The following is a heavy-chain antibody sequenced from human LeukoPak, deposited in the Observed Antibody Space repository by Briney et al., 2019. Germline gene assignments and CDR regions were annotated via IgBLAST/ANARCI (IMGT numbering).Heavy chain of an antibody. CDR1: GFTFSNYW. CDR3: ARDKIVGATVLDY. V-gene: IGHV3-74*01. D-gene: IGHD1-26*01. J-gene: IGHJ4*02. Sequence: PGGSLRLSCAASGFTFSNYWMHWVRQAPGKGLVWVSRINSDGINTSYADSVKGRFTISRDNGKNSLYLQMNSLRVEDTAVYYCARDKIVGATVLDYWGQGTLVTVSS. CDR2: INSDGINT.